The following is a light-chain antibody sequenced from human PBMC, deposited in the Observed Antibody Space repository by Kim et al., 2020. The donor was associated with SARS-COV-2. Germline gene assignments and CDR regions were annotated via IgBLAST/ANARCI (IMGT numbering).Light chain of an antibody. CDR1: SSDVGGYNY. V-gene: IGLV2-8*01. Sequence: QSALTQPPSASGSPGQSVTISCTGTSSDVGGYNYVSWYQQHPGKAPKLMIYDVSKRPSGVPDRFSGSKSGNTSSLTVSGLQAEDEADYYCLSYAPYADRNKWVFGRGTQLDVL. CDR3: LSYAPYADRNKWV. J-gene: IGLJ3*02. CDR2: DVS.